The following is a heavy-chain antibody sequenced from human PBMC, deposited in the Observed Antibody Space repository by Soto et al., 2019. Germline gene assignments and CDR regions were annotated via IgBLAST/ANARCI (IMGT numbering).Heavy chain of an antibody. J-gene: IGHJ4*02. V-gene: IGHV1-69*01. CDR3: ARGPATMVRGVLAYYFDY. D-gene: IGHD3-10*01. CDR2: IIPIFGTA. CDR1: GGTFSSYA. Sequence: QVQLVQSGAEVKKPGSSVKVSCKASGGTFSSYAISWVRQAPGQGLEWMGGIIPIFGTANYAQKFQGRVTITADESTSTAYMELSSLRSEDTAVYYCARGPATMVRGVLAYYFDYWGQGTLVTVFS.